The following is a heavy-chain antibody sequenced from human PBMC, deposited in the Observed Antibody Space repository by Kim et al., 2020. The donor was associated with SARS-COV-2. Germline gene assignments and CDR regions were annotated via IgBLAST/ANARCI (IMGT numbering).Heavy chain of an antibody. V-gene: IGHV5-51*01. CDR1: GYSFTSYW. Sequence: GESLKISCKGSGYSFTSYWIGWVRQMPGKGLEWMGIIYPGDSDTRYSPSFQGQVTISADKSISTAYLQWSSLKASDTAMYYCARHRRYYDFWSGYPTTDFDYWGQGTLVTVSS. CDR2: IYPGDSDT. J-gene: IGHJ4*02. CDR3: ARHRRYYDFWSGYPTTDFDY. D-gene: IGHD3-3*01.